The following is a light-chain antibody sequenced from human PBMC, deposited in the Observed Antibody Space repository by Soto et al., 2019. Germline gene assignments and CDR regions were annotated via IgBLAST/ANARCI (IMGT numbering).Light chain of an antibody. CDR3: QQYETNSPT. V-gene: IGKV1-5*03. CDR1: QSIRTW. J-gene: IGKJ1*01. Sequence: DIQMTQSPSTLSASVGDRVTITCRASQSIRTWLAWYQQKPGKAPKVLISKASTLQSGIPSRFSGSGSETDFTLTISSLQPDDFATYYCQQYETNSPTFGQGTKVELK. CDR2: KAS.